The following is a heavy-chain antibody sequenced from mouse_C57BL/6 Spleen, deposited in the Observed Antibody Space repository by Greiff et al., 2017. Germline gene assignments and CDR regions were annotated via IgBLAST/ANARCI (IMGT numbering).Heavy chain of an antibody. Sequence: VQRVESGPGLVKPSQSLSLTCSVTGYSITSGYYWNWIRQFPGNKLEWMGYISYDGSNNYNPSLKNRISITRDTSKNQFFLKLNSVTTENTATYYCARDRGYGSSSDYWGQGTTLTVSS. CDR2: ISYDGSN. CDR1: GYSITSGYY. V-gene: IGHV3-6*01. J-gene: IGHJ2*01. D-gene: IGHD1-1*01. CDR3: ARDRGYGSSSDY.